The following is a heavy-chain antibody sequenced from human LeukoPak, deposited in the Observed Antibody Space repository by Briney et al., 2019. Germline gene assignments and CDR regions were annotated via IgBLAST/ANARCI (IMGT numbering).Heavy chain of an antibody. CDR1: GFTVSSNY. J-gene: IGHJ4*02. V-gene: IGHV3-66*02. D-gene: IGHD2-21*01. CDR2: IYSGGST. Sequence: PGGSLRLSCAASGFTVSSNYMSWVRQAPGKGLEWVSVIYSGGSTYYADSVEGRFTISRDNSKNTLYLQMNSLRAEDTAVYYCARDQNCGGDCYGFDYWGQGTLVTVSS. CDR3: ARDQNCGGDCYGFDY.